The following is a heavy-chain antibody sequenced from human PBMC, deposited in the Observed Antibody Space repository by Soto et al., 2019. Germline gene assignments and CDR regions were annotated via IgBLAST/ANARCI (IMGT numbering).Heavy chain of an antibody. CDR2: IKEDGSEK. V-gene: IGHV3-7*01. CDR3: SRDVVVGAKALNY. J-gene: IGHJ4*02. D-gene: IGHD2-15*01. CDR1: VFTFSNYW. Sequence: PGWSLRLSCASSVFTFSNYWMTWVRQAPGKGLEWVANIKEDGSEKHYVDSVKGRFTISRDNAKNSLYLQMNSLRVEDTAVYFCSRDVVVGAKALNYWGQGALVTV.